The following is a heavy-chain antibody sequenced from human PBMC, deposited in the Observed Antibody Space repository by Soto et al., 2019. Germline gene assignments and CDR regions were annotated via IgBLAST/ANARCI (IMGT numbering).Heavy chain of an antibody. J-gene: IGHJ6*02. D-gene: IGHD3-3*01. V-gene: IGHV1-69*12. Sequence: QVQLVQSGAEVKKPGSSVKVSCKASGGTFSSYAISWVRQAPGQGLEWMGGIIPIFGTANYAQKFQGRVTITEDESTSTAYMELSSLRSEDTAVYYCASPTPTIFGVVPTYYYYYYGMDVWGQGTTVTVSS. CDR2: IIPIFGTA. CDR3: ASPTPTIFGVVPTYYYYYYGMDV. CDR1: GGTFSSYA.